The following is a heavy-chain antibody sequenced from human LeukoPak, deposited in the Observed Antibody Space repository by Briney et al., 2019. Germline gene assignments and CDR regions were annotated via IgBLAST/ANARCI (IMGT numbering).Heavy chain of an antibody. Sequence: SVKVSCKASGGTFSSYVISWVRQAPGQGLEWMGGIIPIFGTANYAQKFQGRVTITADESTSTAYMELSSLRSEDTAVYYCARDHSVAGLNLGFWFDPWGQGTLVTVSS. D-gene: IGHD6-19*01. V-gene: IGHV1-69*13. CDR3: ARDHSVAGLNLGFWFDP. J-gene: IGHJ5*02. CDR1: GGTFSSYV. CDR2: IIPIFGTA.